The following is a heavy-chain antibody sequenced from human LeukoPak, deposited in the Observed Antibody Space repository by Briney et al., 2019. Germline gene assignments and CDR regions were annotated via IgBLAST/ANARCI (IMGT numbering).Heavy chain of an antibody. Sequence: GESLKISCKGSGYSFTSHWIGWVRQMPGKGPEWMGIINPADSDTRYSPSFQGQVTISVDKSISTAYLQWSSLVASDTAMYYCARRYCSSITCYFFDYWGQGALVTVSS. CDR1: GYSFTSHW. J-gene: IGHJ4*02. V-gene: IGHV5-51*01. D-gene: IGHD2-2*01. CDR2: INPADSDT. CDR3: ARRYCSSITCYFFDY.